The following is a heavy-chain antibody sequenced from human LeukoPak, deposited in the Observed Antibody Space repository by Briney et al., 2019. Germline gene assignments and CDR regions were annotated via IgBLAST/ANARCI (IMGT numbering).Heavy chain of an antibody. CDR3: ASISGGRNWFDP. V-gene: IGHV1-69*04. Sequence: SVKVSCKASGGTFDNYAISWVRQAPGQGLEWMGRIIPILDITNYPQKFQGRLTITADKSSSTAYMELSGLGSDDTAVYYCASISGGRNWFDPWGQGTLVTVSS. CDR2: IIPILDIT. D-gene: IGHD1-26*01. CDR1: GGTFDNYA. J-gene: IGHJ5*02.